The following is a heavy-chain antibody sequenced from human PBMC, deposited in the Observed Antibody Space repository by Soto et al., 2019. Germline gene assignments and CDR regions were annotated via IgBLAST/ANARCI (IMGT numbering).Heavy chain of an antibody. J-gene: IGHJ6*02. CDR3: ARPGGGYYKDGMDV. CDR2: INPNSGGT. V-gene: IGHV1-2*04. D-gene: IGHD3-3*01. CDR1: GYTFTGYY. Sequence: ASVKVSCKASGYTFTGYYMHWVRQAPGQGLEWMGWINPNSGGTNYAQKFQGWVTMTRNTSISTAYMELSSLRSEDTAVYYCARPGGGYYKDGMDVWGQGTTVTVSS.